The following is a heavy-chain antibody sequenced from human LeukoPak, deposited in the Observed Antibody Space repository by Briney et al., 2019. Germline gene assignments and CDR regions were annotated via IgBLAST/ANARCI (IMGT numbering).Heavy chain of an antibody. Sequence: ASVKVSCKASGYTFTGYYMHWVRQAPGQGLEWMGWINPNSGGTNYAQKFQGWVTMTRDTSISTAYMELSRLRSDDTAVYYCARESGPGDSSSWWEYWGQGTLVTVSS. CDR2: INPNSGGT. CDR3: ARESGPGDSSSWWEY. CDR1: GYTFTGYY. D-gene: IGHD6-13*01. J-gene: IGHJ4*02. V-gene: IGHV1-2*04.